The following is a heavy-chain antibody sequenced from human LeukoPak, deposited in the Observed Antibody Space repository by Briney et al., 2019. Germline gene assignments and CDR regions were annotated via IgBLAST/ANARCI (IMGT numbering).Heavy chain of an antibody. J-gene: IGHJ4*02. CDR3: TTDLDY. CDR2: FDPEDGGT. V-gene: IGHV1-24*01. CDR1: GYTLNELS. Sequence: VASVKVSCKASGYTLNELSIHWVRQAPGKGLEWMGGFDPEDGGTIYAQKFRGRLTMTEDTSTDTAYMELSSLRSDDTAVYYCTTDLDYWGQGSLVTVSS.